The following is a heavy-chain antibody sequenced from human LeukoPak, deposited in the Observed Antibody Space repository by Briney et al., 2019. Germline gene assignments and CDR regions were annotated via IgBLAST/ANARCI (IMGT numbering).Heavy chain of an antibody. D-gene: IGHD2-2*01. J-gene: IGHJ6*03. CDR1: GGSFSGYY. CDR2: INHSGST. V-gene: IGHV4-34*01. CDR3: ARGPLPYYYYYYMDV. Sequence: PAETLSLTCAVYGGSFSGYYWSWIRQPPGKGLEWIGEINHSGSTNYNPSLKSRVTISVDTSKNQSSLKLSSVTAADTAVYYCARGPLPYYYYYYMDVWGKGTTVTVSS.